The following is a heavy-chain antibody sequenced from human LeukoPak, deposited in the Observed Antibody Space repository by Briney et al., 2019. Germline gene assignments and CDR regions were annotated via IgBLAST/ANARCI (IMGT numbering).Heavy chain of an antibody. D-gene: IGHD6-19*01. J-gene: IGHJ4*02. CDR2: INPNSGGT. V-gene: IGHV1-2*02. Sequence: ASVKVSCKASGYTFTGYYMHWVRQAPGQGLEWMGWINPNSGGTNYAQKFQGRVTMTRDTSISTAYMELSRLRSDDTAVYYCASSSSGWSMGHFDYWGQGTLVTVSS. CDR1: GYTFTGYY. CDR3: ASSSSGWSMGHFDY.